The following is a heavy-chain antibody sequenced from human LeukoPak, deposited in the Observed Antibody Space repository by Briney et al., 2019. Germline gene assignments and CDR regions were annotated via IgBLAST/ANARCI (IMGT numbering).Heavy chain of an antibody. J-gene: IGHJ6*02. V-gene: IGHV4-34*01. CDR2: INHSGST. CDR3: AVGSAYYYYYYGMDV. CDR1: GGSFSGYY. D-gene: IGHD2-15*01. Sequence: SETLSLTCAVYGGSFSGYYWSWIRQPPGKGLEWIGEINHSGSTNYNPSLKSRVTISVDTSKNQFSLKLSSVTAADTAVYYCAVGSAYYYYYYGMDVWGQGTTVTVSS.